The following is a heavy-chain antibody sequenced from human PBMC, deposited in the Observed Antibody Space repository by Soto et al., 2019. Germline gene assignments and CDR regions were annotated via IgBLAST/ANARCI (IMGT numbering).Heavy chain of an antibody. D-gene: IGHD1-26*01. CDR1: GFIFSDYA. V-gene: IGHV3-30*18. Sequence: QVQLVESGGGEVRPGRSLRLSCSASGFIFSDYAMQWVRQAPGKGMEWVAVILFDGNKKYYADSVKGRFTISRDNSKNTLYLQMNSLRAEDTAVYYCPKDASQTISGSYLSSWGQGSLVTVSS. CDR2: ILFDGNKK. CDR3: PKDASQTISGSYLSS. J-gene: IGHJ5*02.